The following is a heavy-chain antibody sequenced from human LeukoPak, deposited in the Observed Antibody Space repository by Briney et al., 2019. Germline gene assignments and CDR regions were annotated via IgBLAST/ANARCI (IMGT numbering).Heavy chain of an antibody. V-gene: IGHV1-18*04. CDR3: ARDSAGYSSGWYGDY. CDR1: GYTFTGYW. D-gene: IGHD6-19*01. J-gene: IGHJ4*02. Sequence: GASVKVSCKASGYTFTGYWHWVRQAPGQGLEWMGWISAYNDNTNYAQKLQGRVTMTTDTSTSTAYTELRSLRSDDTAVYYCARDSAGYSSGWYGDYWGQGTLVTVSS. CDR2: ISAYNDNT.